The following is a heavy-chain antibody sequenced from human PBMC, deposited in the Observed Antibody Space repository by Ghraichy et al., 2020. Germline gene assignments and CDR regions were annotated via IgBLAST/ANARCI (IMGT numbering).Heavy chain of an antibody. D-gene: IGHD6-19*01. CDR3: ARVGGQWLDAFDI. CDR2: ISYDGSNK. CDR1: GFTFSSYA. V-gene: IGHV3-30*04. Sequence: GGSLRLSCAASGFTFSSYAMHWVRQAPGKGLEWVAVISYDGSNKYYADSVKGRFTISRDNSKNTLYLQMNSLRAEDTAVYYCARVGGQWLDAFDIWGQGTMVTVSS. J-gene: IGHJ3*02.